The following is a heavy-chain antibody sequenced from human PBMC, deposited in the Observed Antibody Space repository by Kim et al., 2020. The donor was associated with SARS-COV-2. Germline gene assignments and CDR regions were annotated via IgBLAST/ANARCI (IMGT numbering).Heavy chain of an antibody. CDR2: IDWDDDK. J-gene: IGHJ6*03. CDR3: ARIRGTGTTRAQSYRYYVDV. Sequence: SGPTLVNPTQTLTLTCTFSGFSLLTSGMCVNWIRQPPGKALEWLARIDWDDDKYYNTSLKTRLTISKDTSKNQVVLIMTNMDPVDTATYYCARIRGTGTTRAQSYRYYVDVWGKGTPVTVSS. CDR1: GFSLLTSGMC. D-gene: IGHD1-7*01. V-gene: IGHV2-70*11.